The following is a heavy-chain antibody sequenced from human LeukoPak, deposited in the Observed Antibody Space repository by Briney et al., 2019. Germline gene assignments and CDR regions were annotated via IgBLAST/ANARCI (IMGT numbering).Heavy chain of an antibody. J-gene: IGHJ3*02. D-gene: IGHD3-22*01. CDR3: ACLTTADAFDI. Sequence: PSETLSLTCTVSGGSISGYYWSWIRQPPGKGLEWIGYIYDSGSTKYNPYLKSRVTISVDTSKNQFSLKLSSVTAADTAVYYCACLTTADAFDIWGQGTMVTVSS. CDR1: GGSISGYY. V-gene: IGHV4-59*01. CDR2: IYDSGST.